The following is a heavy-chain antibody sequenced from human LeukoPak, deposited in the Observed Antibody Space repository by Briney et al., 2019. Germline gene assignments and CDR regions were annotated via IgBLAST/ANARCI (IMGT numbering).Heavy chain of an antibody. CDR1: GGSISTYY. CDR3: VAYDSGNYRAYFDS. V-gene: IGHV4-59*01. J-gene: IGHJ4*02. Sequence: SETLSLTCTVSGGSISTYYWSWIRQPPANGLEWIGYVTYSGSTNYNPSLKSRVTISVDTSKNQFSLKLSSVTAADTAVFYCVAYDSGNYRAYFDSWGQGIMVTVSS. D-gene: IGHD3-10*01. CDR2: VTYSGST.